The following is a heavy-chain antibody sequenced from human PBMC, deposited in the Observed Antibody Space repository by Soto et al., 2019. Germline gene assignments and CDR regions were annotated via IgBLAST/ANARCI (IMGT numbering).Heavy chain of an antibody. Sequence: GASVKVSCKASGYTFTSYGISWVRQAPGQGLEWMGWISAYNGNTNYAQKLQGRVTMTTDTSTSTAYMELRSLRSDDTAVYYCARDYDDYDDVWVQGWFDPWGQGTLVTVSS. D-gene: IGHD4-17*01. CDR1: GYTFTSYG. CDR2: ISAYNGNT. V-gene: IGHV1-18*01. J-gene: IGHJ5*02. CDR3: ARDYDDYDDVWVQGWFDP.